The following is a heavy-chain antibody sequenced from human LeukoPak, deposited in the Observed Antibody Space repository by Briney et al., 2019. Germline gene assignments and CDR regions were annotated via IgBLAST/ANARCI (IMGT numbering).Heavy chain of an antibody. CDR3: ANGDGGTLDY. CDR2: ISYDESNK. CDR1: GFTFSSYA. Sequence: PGGSLRLSCAASGFTFSSYAMHWVRQAPGKGLEWVAVISYDESNKYYADSVKGRFTISRDNSKNTLYLQMNSLRAEDTAVYYCANGDGGTLDYWGQGTLVTVSS. V-gene: IGHV3-30*04. J-gene: IGHJ4*02. D-gene: IGHD2-15*01.